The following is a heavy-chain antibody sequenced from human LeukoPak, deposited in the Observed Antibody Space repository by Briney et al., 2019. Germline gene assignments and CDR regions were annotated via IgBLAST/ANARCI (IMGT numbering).Heavy chain of an antibody. D-gene: IGHD5-18*01. CDR3: ARCDPRYSYGYIDS. CDR2: VYSGGQT. J-gene: IGHJ5*01. V-gene: IGHV3-66*01. Sequence: GGSLRLSCAASGIIVSSNYMSWVRQAPGKGLECVSVVYSGGQTHYTDSVEGRFTISRDNSKNTLYLHMNNLRAEDTAVYYCARCDPRYSYGYIDSWGQGTLVTVSS. CDR1: GIIVSSNY.